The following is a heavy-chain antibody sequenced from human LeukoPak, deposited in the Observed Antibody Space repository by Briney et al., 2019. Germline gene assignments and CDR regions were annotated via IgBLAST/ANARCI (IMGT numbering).Heavy chain of an antibody. Sequence: GGSLRLSCTVSVFTVRSNSWRCVREAPGKGLEWVSFIYSGGNTHYSDSVKGRFTISRDNSKNTLYLQMNSLRAEDTAIYDCARRAGEYSHPYDYWGQGTLVTVSS. CDR2: IYSGGNT. CDR3: ARRAGEYSHPYDY. J-gene: IGHJ4*02. D-gene: IGHD2-15*01. V-gene: IGHV3-53*01. CDR1: VFTVRSNS.